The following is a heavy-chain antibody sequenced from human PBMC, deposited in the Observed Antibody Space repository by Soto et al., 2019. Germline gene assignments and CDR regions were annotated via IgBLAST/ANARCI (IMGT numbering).Heavy chain of an antibody. J-gene: IGHJ4*02. V-gene: IGHV3-23*01. D-gene: IGHD6-13*01. CDR1: GFTFSLYS. CDR2: ISGSGGSI. CDR3: ARVAPEYSSTPRRFDF. Sequence: GGSLRLSCAASGFTFSLYSMNWVRQAPGKGLEWVSSISGSGGSIYYAHSVKGRFTISRDKTKSTLDLQMNSLRAEDTAVYHCARVAPEYSSTPRRFDFWGQGTLVTVSS.